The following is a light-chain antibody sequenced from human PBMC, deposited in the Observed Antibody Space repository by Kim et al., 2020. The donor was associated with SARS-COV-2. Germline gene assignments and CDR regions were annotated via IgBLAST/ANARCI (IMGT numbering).Light chain of an antibody. CDR3: QQYGSSPFT. CDR2: GAS. J-gene: IGKJ3*01. V-gene: IGKV3-20*01. CDR1: PGVVGNS. Sequence: SPGERATLSCRASPGVVGNSLAWYQHKPGQAPRLLIYGASSRAAGIPDRFSGSSSGADFTLTISRLEPEDFAVYYCQQYGSSPFTFGPGTKVDIK.